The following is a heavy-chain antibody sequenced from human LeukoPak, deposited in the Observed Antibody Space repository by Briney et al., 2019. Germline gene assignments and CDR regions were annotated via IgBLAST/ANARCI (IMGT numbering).Heavy chain of an antibody. V-gene: IGHV3-23*01. CDR2: IHGNGETT. J-gene: IGHJ1*01. Sequence: GGSVRLSCVGSGFMFSRFGLIWVRQAPGKGLEWFSGIHGNGETTYYGDSVKGRFTISRDNSKSTLYLQMNSLRAEDTAVYYCAGGGHYYDSSGYYSPLGYFQHWGQGTLVTVSS. CDR3: AGGGHYYDSSGYYSPLGYFQH. CDR1: GFMFSRFG. D-gene: IGHD3-22*01.